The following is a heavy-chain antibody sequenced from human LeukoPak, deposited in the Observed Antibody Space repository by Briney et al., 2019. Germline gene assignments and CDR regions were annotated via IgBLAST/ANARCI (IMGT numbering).Heavy chain of an antibody. J-gene: IGHJ4*02. Sequence: SETLSFTCAVSGGFISGSDCWWTWVRQPPGKGLEWIGEIHHTGSTKYSPSLKSRVTISLDKSKNQFSLTLTSVTAADTAMYYCATRYSVWPKWGPGTLVTVSS. CDR1: GGFISGSDCW. CDR3: ATRYSVWPK. V-gene: IGHV4-4*02. D-gene: IGHD5/OR15-5a*01. CDR2: IHHTGST.